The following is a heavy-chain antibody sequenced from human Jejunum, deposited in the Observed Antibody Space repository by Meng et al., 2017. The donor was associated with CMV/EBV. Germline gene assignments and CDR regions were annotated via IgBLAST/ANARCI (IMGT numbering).Heavy chain of an antibody. J-gene: IGHJ4*02. V-gene: IGHV3-48*03. Sequence: ASGFTFSTYHMNWVRQAPGKGLEWVSYISRSASTIYYADSVKGRLTISRDNAQNSLYLQMNSLRVDDTGVYYCARGAGTSGEFDYWGQGTLVTVSS. CDR1: GFTFSTYH. CDR3: ARGAGTSGEFDY. D-gene: IGHD6-19*01. CDR2: ISRSASTI.